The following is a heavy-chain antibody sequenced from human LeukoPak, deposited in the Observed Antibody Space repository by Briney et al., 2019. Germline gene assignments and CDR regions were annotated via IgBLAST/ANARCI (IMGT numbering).Heavy chain of an antibody. CDR2: IWYDGSNK. CDR1: GFTFSSYG. Sequence: GGSLRLSCAASGFTFSSYGMHWVRQAPGKGLEWVAVIWYDGSNKYYADSVKGRFTISRDNSKNTLYLQMNSLRAEDTAVYYCAKDIRSGSYWYYFDYWGQGTLVTVSS. CDR3: AKDIRSGSYWYYFDY. J-gene: IGHJ4*02. D-gene: IGHD1-26*01. V-gene: IGHV3-33*06.